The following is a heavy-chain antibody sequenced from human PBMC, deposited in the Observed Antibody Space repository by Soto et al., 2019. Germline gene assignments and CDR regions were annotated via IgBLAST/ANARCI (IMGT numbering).Heavy chain of an antibody. Sequence: QVQLVESGGGVVQPGRSLRLSCAASGLTFSSFGIHWVRQAPGKGLEWVAVISYDGSNKYFADSVKGRFTISRDNSKNTVYLQMNSLRAEDMAVYHCTKQVVPHTNAFDLWGQGTMVTVSS. CDR1: GLTFSSFG. J-gene: IGHJ3*01. CDR3: TKQVVPHTNAFDL. D-gene: IGHD2-2*01. V-gene: IGHV3-30*18. CDR2: ISYDGSNK.